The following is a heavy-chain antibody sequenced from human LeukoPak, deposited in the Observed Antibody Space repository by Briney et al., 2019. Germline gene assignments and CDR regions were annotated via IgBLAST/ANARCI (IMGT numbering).Heavy chain of an antibody. Sequence: GRSLRLSCAASGLTFSSYAIHWVRQAPGKGLEWVAVISDDGSSKYCADSVKGRFTISRDNSKNTLYLQMNSLRAEDTAVYFCARERLAATGTGWFEPWGQGTLVTVSS. CDR2: ISDDGSSK. CDR1: GLTFSSYA. V-gene: IGHV3-30*04. J-gene: IGHJ5*02. D-gene: IGHD6-13*01. CDR3: ARERLAATGTGWFEP.